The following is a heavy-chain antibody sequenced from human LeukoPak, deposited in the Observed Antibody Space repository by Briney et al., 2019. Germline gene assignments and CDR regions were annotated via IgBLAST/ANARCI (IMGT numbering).Heavy chain of an antibody. Sequence: PGGSLRLSCAASGFTFSSYWMHWVRQAPGKGLVWVSRINGDGSTTTYADSVKGRFTISRDNAKNTLYLQMNSLRAEDTAVYYCARELRDIVVVVAATGPFDLWGRGTLVTVSS. D-gene: IGHD2-15*01. CDR3: ARELRDIVVVVAATGPFDL. J-gene: IGHJ2*01. CDR1: GFTFSSYW. V-gene: IGHV3-74*01. CDR2: INGDGSTT.